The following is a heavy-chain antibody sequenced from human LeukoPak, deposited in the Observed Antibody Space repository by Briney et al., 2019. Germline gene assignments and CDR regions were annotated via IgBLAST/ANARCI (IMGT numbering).Heavy chain of an antibody. CDR1: GGSTSDYF. CDR3: ARVAGPYYYDSSGPFDY. CDR2: VFYNGST. D-gene: IGHD3-22*01. J-gene: IGHJ4*02. Sequence: SETLSLTCTVSGGSTSDYFWSWIRQPPGKGLEWVGYVFYNGSTNYNPSLKSRVTISIDTSRIRFSLRLSSVTAADTAVYYCARVAGPYYYDSSGPFDYWGQGSLVTVSS. V-gene: IGHV4-59*08.